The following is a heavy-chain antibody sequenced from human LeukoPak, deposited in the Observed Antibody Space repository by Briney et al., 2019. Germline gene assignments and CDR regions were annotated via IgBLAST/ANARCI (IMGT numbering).Heavy chain of an antibody. D-gene: IGHD3-16*01. CDR3: AKHDYGNFKAYDI. CDR2: IGTRSDDT. CDR1: GFTFSTHA. Sequence: GGSLMLSCTASGFTFSTHAMTWVRQAPGKGLEWVSSIGTRSDDTYYADSVKGRFTFSRDNSKNTLYLQMDSLRAEDTAVYYCAKHDYGNFKAYDIWGQGTTVTVSS. J-gene: IGHJ3*02. V-gene: IGHV3-23*01.